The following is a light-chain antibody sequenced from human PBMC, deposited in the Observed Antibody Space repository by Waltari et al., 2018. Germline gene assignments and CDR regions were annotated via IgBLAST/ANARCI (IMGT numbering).Light chain of an antibody. V-gene: IGKV1-33*01. Sequence: DIKLTQSPSPLSASVGDRVTITCQASQDFSNYLNWYQQKPGKAPKLLIYDASNLETGVPSRFSGSGSGTDFTFTISSLQPEDIATYYCQQYDNLPLTFGGGTKVEIK. J-gene: IGKJ4*01. CDR2: DAS. CDR1: QDFSNY. CDR3: QQYDNLPLT.